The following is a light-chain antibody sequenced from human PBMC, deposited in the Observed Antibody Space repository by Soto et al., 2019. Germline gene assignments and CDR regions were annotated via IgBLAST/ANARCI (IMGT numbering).Light chain of an antibody. CDR3: SSYTTAAFVV. CDR1: SSGDGSDTL. J-gene: IGLJ2*01. CDR2: EGT. V-gene: IGLV2-23*01. Sequence: QAVVTQPASVSGSPGQSITISCSGASSGDGSDTLVSWYQHHPGKAPKLIIYEGTIRPSGVSNRFSGSHSGDTASLTISGLQAEDEAHYYCSSYTTAAFVVFAGGTKLTVL.